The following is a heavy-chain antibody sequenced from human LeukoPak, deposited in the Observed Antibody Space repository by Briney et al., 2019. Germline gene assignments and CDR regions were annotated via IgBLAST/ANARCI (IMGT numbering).Heavy chain of an antibody. CDR1: GFTFSSYA. Sequence: PGGSLGLSCAASGFTFSSYAMSWVRQAPGKGLEWVSAISGSGGSTYYADSVKGRFTISRDNSKNTLYLQMNSLRAEDTAVYYCAKDRDKQWLPDAVDYWGQGTLVTVSS. V-gene: IGHV3-23*01. CDR2: ISGSGGST. J-gene: IGHJ4*02. CDR3: AKDRDKQWLPDAVDY. D-gene: IGHD6-19*01.